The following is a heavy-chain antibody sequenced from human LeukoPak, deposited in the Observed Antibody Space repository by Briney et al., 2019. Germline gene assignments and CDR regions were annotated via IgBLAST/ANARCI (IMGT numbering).Heavy chain of an antibody. CDR1: GGSISSGDYY. J-gene: IGHJ6*03. CDR2: IYYSGST. V-gene: IGHV4-30-4*08. CDR3: ARVNYYNYMDV. Sequence: SETLSLTCTVSGGSISSGDYYWSWIRQPPGKGLEWVGYIYYSGSTYYNSSLKSRVTISVDTSKNQFSLKLSSVTAADTAVYYCARVNYYNYMDVWGKGTTVTVSS.